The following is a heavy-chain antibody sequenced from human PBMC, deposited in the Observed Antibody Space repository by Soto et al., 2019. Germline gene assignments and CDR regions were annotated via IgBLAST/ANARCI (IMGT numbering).Heavy chain of an antibody. Sequence: ESLCLSGSVSGYAISSGYYWGWLRQHPGKWLEWIGSIYHGGSTYYNPSLNIRVTLSIDMTNNHVSLIRNSVTAADTAVYYCARVGPSVPYYYDSRPYAFDNWCDPWGQGTLVTVYS. D-gene: IGHD3-22*01. CDR2: IYHGGST. V-gene: IGHV4-38-2*02. CDR1: GYAISSGYY. CDR3: ARVGPSVPYYYDSRPYAFDNWCDP. J-gene: IGHJ5*02.